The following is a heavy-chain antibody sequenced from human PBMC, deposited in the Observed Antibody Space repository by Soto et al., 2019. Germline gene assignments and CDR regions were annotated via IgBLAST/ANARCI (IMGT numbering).Heavy chain of an antibody. D-gene: IGHD2-15*01. CDR1: GFTFSTYS. J-gene: IGHJ5*01. CDR2: ISSSSSTI. CDR3: ARDWTYCSGGSCDS. Sequence: GGSLRLSCVVSGFTFSTYSMNWVRQAPGKGLEWLSYISSSSSTIYYADSVKGRFTISRDNAKSSLYLQMNSLRDEDTAVYYCARDWTYCSGGSCDSWGQGTLVTVSS. V-gene: IGHV3-48*02.